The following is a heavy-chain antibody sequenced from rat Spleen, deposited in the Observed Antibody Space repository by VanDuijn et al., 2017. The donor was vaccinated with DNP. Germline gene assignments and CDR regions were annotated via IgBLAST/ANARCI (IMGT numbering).Heavy chain of an antibody. V-gene: IGHV5-7*01. D-gene: IGHD1-4*01. CDR1: GFTFSDHN. CDR2: ISYDGSST. CDR3: AGRPPPTRGPFDY. J-gene: IGHJ2*01. Sequence: EVQLVESDGGLVQPGRSLKLSCTASGFTFSDHNMAWVRQAPKKGLEWVATISYDGSSTYYRDSVKGRFIISRNNAKSTLYLQIDSLRSDDTATYYCAGRPPPTRGPFDYWGQGIMVTVSS.